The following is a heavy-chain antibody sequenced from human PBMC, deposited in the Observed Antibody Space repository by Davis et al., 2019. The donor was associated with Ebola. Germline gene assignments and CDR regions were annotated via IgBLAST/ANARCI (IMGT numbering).Heavy chain of an antibody. CDR1: GFTFSYYG. CDR2: ISYDGSNK. Sequence: PGGSLRLSCAASGFTFSYYGVHWVRQAPGKGLEWVAVISYDGSNKYYADSVKGRFTISRDNSKNTLYLQINSLRAEDTALYYCVKGPGDYWGQGTLVTVSS. V-gene: IGHV3-30*18. J-gene: IGHJ4*02. CDR3: VKGPGDY. D-gene: IGHD1-14*01.